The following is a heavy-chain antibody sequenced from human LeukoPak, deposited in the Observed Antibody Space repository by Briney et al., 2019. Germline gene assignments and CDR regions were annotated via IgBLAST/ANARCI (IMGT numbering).Heavy chain of an antibody. D-gene: IGHD3-22*01. CDR3: ARRAYYYDSSGYAPDY. J-gene: IGHJ4*02. V-gene: IGHV3-23*01. Sequence: GGSLRLSCAASGFTFSSYWMHWVRQAPGKGLEWVSAISGSGGSTYYADSVKGRFTISRDNSKNTLYLQMNSLRAEDTAVYYCARRAYYYDSSGYAPDYWGQGTLVTVSS. CDR1: GFTFSSYW. CDR2: ISGSGGST.